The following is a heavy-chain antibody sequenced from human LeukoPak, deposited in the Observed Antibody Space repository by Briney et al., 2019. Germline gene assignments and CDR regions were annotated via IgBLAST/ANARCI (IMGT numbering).Heavy chain of an antibody. Sequence: SETLSLTCTVSDYSISSGYYWGWIRQPPGKGLEWTGSIFQSGHTYYSPSLKSRVTISVDTSNNRFSLKLSSVTAADTAVYYCARATAGTTLFEGIDYWGQGTLVTVSS. J-gene: IGHJ4*02. V-gene: IGHV4-38-2*02. CDR1: DYSISSGYY. CDR3: ARATAGTTLFEGIDY. CDR2: IFQSGHT. D-gene: IGHD1-1*01.